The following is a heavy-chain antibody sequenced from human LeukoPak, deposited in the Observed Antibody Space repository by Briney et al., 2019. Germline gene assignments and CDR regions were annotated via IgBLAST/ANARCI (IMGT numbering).Heavy chain of an antibody. CDR1: GFTFSIYA. V-gene: IGHV3-23*01. Sequence: GGSLRLSCAASGFTFSIYAMSWVRQAPGKGLEWVSGISGSGGSTYYAGSVKGRFTISRDNSKNTLYLQMNSLRADDTALYYCAKGRITTAFRPEVWSLDYWGQGTLVTVSS. CDR2: ISGSGGST. CDR3: AKGRITTAFRPEVWSLDY. D-gene: IGHD3-16*01. J-gene: IGHJ4*02.